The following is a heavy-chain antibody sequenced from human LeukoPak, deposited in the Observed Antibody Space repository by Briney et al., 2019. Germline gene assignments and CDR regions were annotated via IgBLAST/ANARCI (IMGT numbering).Heavy chain of an antibody. Sequence: GGSLRLSCAASGFTFSSYAMSWVRQAPGKGLEWVSAISGSGGSTYYADSVKGRFTISRDNSKNTLYLQMNSLRAEDTAVYYCAKFLSWPPYDEASFDYWGQGTLVTVSS. J-gene: IGHJ4*02. CDR3: AKFLSWPPYDEASFDY. V-gene: IGHV3-23*01. D-gene: IGHD2-21*01. CDR2: ISGSGGST. CDR1: GFTFSSYA.